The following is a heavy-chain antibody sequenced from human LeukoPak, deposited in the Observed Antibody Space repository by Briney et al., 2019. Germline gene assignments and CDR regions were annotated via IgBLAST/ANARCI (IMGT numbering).Heavy chain of an antibody. CDR2: ISSSGSTI. D-gene: IGHD5-18*01. CDR3: ARDLYGYSWPAYFDY. J-gene: IGHJ4*02. V-gene: IGHV3-48*04. Sequence: GSLRLSCAASGFTFSSYSMNWVRQAPGKGLEWVSYISSSGSTIYYADSVKGRFTISRDNAKNSLYLQMNSLRAEDTAVYYCARDLYGYSWPAYFDYWGQGTLVTVSS. CDR1: GFTFSSYS.